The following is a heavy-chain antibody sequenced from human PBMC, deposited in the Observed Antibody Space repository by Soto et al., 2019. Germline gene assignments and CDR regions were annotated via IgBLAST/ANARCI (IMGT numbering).Heavy chain of an antibody. J-gene: IGHJ5*01. CDR3: ARRGSASWRNWFDS. V-gene: IGHV4-39*01. CDR2: IYYDGST. Sequence: SETLSLTCSVSGGSITSTIDYWGWIHQSPGKGLEWIGNIYYDGSTFYNPSLKSRVTTSVDTSKRQFSLRVSSVTAADTAVYYCARRGSASWRNWFDSWGQGTLVTVSS. CDR1: GGSITSTIDY. D-gene: IGHD2-2*01.